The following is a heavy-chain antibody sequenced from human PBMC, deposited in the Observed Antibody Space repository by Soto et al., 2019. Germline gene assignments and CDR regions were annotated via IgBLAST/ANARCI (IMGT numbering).Heavy chain of an antibody. CDR1: GGSISSYY. CDR2: IYYSGST. Sequence: QVQLQESGPGLVKPSETLSLTCTVSGGSISSYYWSWIRQPPGKGLEWIGYIYYSGSTNYNPSLKCRVTISVDTSKDQFSLKLSSVTAADTAVYYCAREPRLVATVVTPRWYFDLWGRGTLVTVSS. V-gene: IGHV4-59*01. J-gene: IGHJ2*01. CDR3: AREPRLVATVVTPRWYFDL. D-gene: IGHD5-12*01.